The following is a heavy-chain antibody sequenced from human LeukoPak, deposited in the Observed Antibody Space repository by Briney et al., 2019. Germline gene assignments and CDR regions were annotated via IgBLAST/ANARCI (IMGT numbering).Heavy chain of an antibody. V-gene: IGHV1-46*01. CDR3: ARQQVGATEIDY. Sequence: ASVTVSCEASGYTFTSYYMHWVRQAPGQGLEWMGIINPSGGSTSYAQKFQGRVTMTRDTSTSTVYMELSSLRSEDTAVYYCARQQVGATEIDYWGQGTLVTVSS. CDR1: GYTFTSYY. CDR2: INPSGGST. J-gene: IGHJ4*02. D-gene: IGHD1-26*01.